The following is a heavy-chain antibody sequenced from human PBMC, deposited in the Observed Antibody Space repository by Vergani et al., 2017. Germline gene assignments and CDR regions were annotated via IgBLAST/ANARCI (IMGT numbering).Heavy chain of an antibody. Sequence: EVQLVESGGGLVQPGGSLRLSCATSGFTFNTYSMNWVRQAPGKGLEWISYISSSSSTIYYADSVKGRFTLSRDNAKNSLYLQMNSLRAEDTAVYYCARDVIPGGAFDIWGQGTMVTVYS. J-gene: IGHJ3*02. CDR3: ARDVIPGGAFDI. CDR2: ISSSSSTI. CDR1: GFTFNTYS. V-gene: IGHV3-48*01. D-gene: IGHD3-16*01.